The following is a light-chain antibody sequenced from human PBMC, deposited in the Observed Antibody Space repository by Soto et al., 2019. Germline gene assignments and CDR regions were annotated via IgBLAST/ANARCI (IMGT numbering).Light chain of an antibody. V-gene: IGLV1-40*01. CDR2: GNT. CDR1: TSNIGAGYD. CDR3: QSYDSRLTGSV. Sequence: QSVLTQSPSVSGAPGQRVTISCTGGTSNIGAGYDVNWYQHVPGTAPKVVIYGNTNRPSGVPDRFSGSKSSTSASLAITGLQADDEAEYYCQSYDSRLTGSVFGGGTKLTVL. J-gene: IGLJ3*02.